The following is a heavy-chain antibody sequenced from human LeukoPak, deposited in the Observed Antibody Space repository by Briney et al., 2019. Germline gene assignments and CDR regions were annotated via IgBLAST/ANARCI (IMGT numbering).Heavy chain of an antibody. CDR1: GFTFSISA. Sequence: PGRSLRLSCAASGFTFSISAMHWVRQAPGKGLERVAAISYDGNNTYNADSVKGRFTISRDNSKNTLYLQMNDLRAEDTAVYYAARGRYYYGSGSPTDFEYWGQGTLVTVSS. J-gene: IGHJ4*02. D-gene: IGHD3-10*01. CDR2: ISYDGNNT. V-gene: IGHV3-30-3*01. CDR3: ARGRYYYGSGSPTDFEY.